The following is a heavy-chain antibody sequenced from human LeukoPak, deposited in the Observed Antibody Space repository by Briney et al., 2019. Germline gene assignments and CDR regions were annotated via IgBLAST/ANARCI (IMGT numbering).Heavy chain of an antibody. CDR2: ISYDGSRT. D-gene: IGHD3-10*01. V-gene: IGHV3-30-3*01. J-gene: IGHJ3*01. CDR1: GFTFSGYV. CDR3: ARDSGGEFYGSGASKGGAFDV. Sequence: PGRSLRLSCAASGFTFSGYVIQWVRQAPGKGLEWVAVISYDGSRTLYSDSVKGRFTISRDNSKNTLYLQLSSLRAEDTAVYFCARDSGGEFYGSGASKGGAFDVWGQGTRVTVSS.